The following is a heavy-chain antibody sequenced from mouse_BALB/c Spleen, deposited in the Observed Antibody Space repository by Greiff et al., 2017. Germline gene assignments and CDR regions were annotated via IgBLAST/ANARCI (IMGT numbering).Heavy chain of an antibody. CDR2: IRLKSNNYAT. D-gene: IGHD3-1*01. V-gene: IGHV6-6*02. J-gene: IGHJ4*01. CDR3: NKGGRATAMDY. CDR1: GFTFSNYW. Sequence: EVQVVESGGGLVQPGGSMKLSCVASGFTFSNYWMNWVRQSPEKGLEWVAEIRLKSNNYATHYAESVKGRFTISRDDSKSSVYLQMNNLRAEDTGIYYCNKGGRATAMDYWGQGTSVTVSS.